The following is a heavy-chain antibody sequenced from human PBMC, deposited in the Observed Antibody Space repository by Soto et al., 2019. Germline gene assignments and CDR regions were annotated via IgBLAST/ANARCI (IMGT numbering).Heavy chain of an antibody. V-gene: IGHV3-53*05. J-gene: IGHJ3*02. D-gene: IGHD6-13*01. Sequence: PGGSLRLSCEAFGFTVSGKKYVAWVRQAPGKGLEWVSALYDLDGTYYADSVKGRFTISRDNAKNSLYLQMNSLRAADTALYYCAKGVSTSWLRDGFDIWGQGTMVTVSS. CDR1: GFTVSGKKY. CDR3: AKGVSTSWLRDGFDI. CDR2: LYDLDGT.